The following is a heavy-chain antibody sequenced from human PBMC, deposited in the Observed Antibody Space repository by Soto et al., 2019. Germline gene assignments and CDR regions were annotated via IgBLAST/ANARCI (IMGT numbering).Heavy chain of an antibody. D-gene: IGHD3-22*01. CDR2: IYPGDSDT. Sequence: GESLKISCKGSGYSFTSYWIGWVRQMPGKGLEWMGIIYPGDSDTRYSPSFQGQVTISADKSISTAYLQWSSLKASDTATYYCARRDRSYYYDSSGSERPFDYWGQGTLVTVSS. V-gene: IGHV5-51*01. CDR3: ARRDRSYYYDSSGSERPFDY. J-gene: IGHJ4*02. CDR1: GYSFTSYW.